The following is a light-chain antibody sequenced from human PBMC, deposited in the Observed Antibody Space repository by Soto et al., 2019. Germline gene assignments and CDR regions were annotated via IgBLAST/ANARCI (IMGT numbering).Light chain of an antibody. CDR2: GAS. V-gene: IGKV3-15*01. Sequence: EIVMTQSPATLSVSPVERATLSCRASQSVSSNLAWYQQKPGQAPRLLIYGASTRATGIPARFSGSGSGTEFTRTISSLQSEDFAVYYCQQYNNWPPSITFGQGTRLEIK. J-gene: IGKJ5*01. CDR1: QSVSSN. CDR3: QQYNNWPPSIT.